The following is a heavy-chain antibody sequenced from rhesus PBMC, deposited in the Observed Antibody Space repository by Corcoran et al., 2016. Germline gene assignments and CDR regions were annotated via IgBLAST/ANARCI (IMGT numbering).Heavy chain of an antibody. CDR3: ARRLATVTLSYFDY. Sequence: QVQLQESGPGLVKPSETLSLTCAVSGYSISSGYYWGWIRQPPGKGLEWIGSIYGSGGSNYINPSLKSRVTLSVDTSKNQFSLKLSSVTAADTAVYYCARRLATVTLSYFDYWGQGVLVTVSS. V-gene: IGHV4S14*01. CDR1: GYSISSGYY. D-gene: IGHD5-36*02. CDR2: IYGSGGSN. J-gene: IGHJ4*01.